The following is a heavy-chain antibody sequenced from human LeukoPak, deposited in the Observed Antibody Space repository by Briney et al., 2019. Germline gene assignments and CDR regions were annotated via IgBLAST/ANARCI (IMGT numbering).Heavy chain of an antibody. CDR1: GGSISSYY. Sequence: SETLSLTCTVSGGSISSYYWSWIRQPPGKGLEWIGYIYYSGSTNYNPSFKSRVTISVDTSKNQFSLKLSSVTAADTAVYYCARVRYSSGWYYFGYWGQGTLVTVSS. CDR2: IYYSGST. V-gene: IGHV4-59*01. CDR3: ARVRYSSGWYYFGY. D-gene: IGHD6-19*01. J-gene: IGHJ4*02.